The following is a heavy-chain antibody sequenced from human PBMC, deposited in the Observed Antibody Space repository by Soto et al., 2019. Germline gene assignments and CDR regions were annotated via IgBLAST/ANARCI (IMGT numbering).Heavy chain of an antibody. V-gene: IGHV5-51*01. Sequence: GESLKISCKGSGYSFTNYWIGWVRQMPGKGLEWMGIIYPGDSDTRYSPSFQGQVTISVDRSISTAYLQWSSLKASDTAMYYCARRSRYAVGVYGMDVWGQGTTVTVSS. CDR2: IYPGDSDT. CDR1: GYSFTNYW. D-gene: IGHD2-2*01. CDR3: ARRSRYAVGVYGMDV. J-gene: IGHJ6*02.